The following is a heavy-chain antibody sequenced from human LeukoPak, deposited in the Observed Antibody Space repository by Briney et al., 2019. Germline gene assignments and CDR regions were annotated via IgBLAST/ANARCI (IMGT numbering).Heavy chain of an antibody. Sequence: GGSLRLSCAASGFTSSSYAMSWVRQAPGKGLEWVSAISGSGGSTYYADSVKGRFTISRDNSKNTLYLQMNSLRAEDTAVYYCAKVYYSSSWTAYYYYGMDVWGQGTTVTVSS. CDR3: AKVYYSSSWTAYYYYGMDV. D-gene: IGHD6-13*01. V-gene: IGHV3-23*01. CDR2: ISGSGGST. CDR1: GFTSSSYA. J-gene: IGHJ6*02.